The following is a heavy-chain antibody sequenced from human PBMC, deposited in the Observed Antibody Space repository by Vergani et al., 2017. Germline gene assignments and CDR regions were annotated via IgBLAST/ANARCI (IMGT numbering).Heavy chain of an antibody. CDR3: KTYDSSGYLGDAFDI. J-gene: IGHJ3*02. CDR2: ISGSGGST. CDR1: GFTFSSYA. V-gene: IGHV3-23*01. D-gene: IGHD3-22*01. Sequence: EVQLLESGGGLVQPGGSLRLSCAASGFTFSSYAMSWVRQAPGKGLEWVSAISGSGGSTYYADSVKGRFTISRDNSKNTLYMQMNSLSAEDTAVYYCKTYDSSGYLGDAFDIWGQGTMVTVSS.